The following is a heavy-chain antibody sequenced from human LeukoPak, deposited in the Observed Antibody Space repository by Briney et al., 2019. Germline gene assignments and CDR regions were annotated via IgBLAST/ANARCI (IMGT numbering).Heavy chain of an antibody. Sequence: GGSLRLSCAASGFTFSSYAMHWVRQAPGKGLEWVALIPYDGSNKYYADSVKGRFTISRDNSKNTLYLQMNSLRAEDTAVYYCARDHVPIIVGASDDAFDIWGQGTMVTVSS. CDR3: ARDHVPIIVGASDDAFDI. CDR1: GFTFSSYA. D-gene: IGHD1-26*01. CDR2: IPYDGSNK. V-gene: IGHV3-30*04. J-gene: IGHJ3*02.